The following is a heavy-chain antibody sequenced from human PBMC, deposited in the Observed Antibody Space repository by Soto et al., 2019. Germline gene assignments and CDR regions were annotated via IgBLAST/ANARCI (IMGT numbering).Heavy chain of an antibody. CDR2: MQPSSGRT. CDR1: GYSFTGLD. CDR3: ARGAHAFDI. V-gene: IGHV1-8*01. J-gene: IGHJ3*02. Sequence: QVQLVQSGAEVREPGASVKVSCKASGYSFTGLDINWVRQTTGQGLEWMGWMQPSSGRTGYAQKFQGRVTMTRNTSISTAYMELSSLRSEDTAVYYCARGAHAFDIWGQGTMVTVSS.